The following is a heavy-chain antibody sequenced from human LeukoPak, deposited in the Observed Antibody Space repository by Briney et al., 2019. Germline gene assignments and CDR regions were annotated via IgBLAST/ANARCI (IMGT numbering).Heavy chain of an antibody. V-gene: IGHV3-23*01. CDR3: AKDMHYYDSSGYYYVVGNFDY. J-gene: IGHJ4*02. Sequence: GGSLRLSCAASGFTFSSYAMSWVCQAPGKGLEWVSSMSGSGGSTYYADSVKGRFAISRDNSKNTLYLQMNSLRAEDTAVYYCAKDMHYYDSSGYYYVVGNFDYWGQGTLVTVSS. CDR1: GFTFSSYA. CDR2: MSGSGGST. D-gene: IGHD3-22*01.